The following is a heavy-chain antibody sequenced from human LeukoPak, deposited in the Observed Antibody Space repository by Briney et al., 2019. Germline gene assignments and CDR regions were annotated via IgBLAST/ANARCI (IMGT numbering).Heavy chain of an antibody. V-gene: IGHV1-2*02. D-gene: IGHD2-2*02. Sequence: GASVKVSCKTSGYTFTGYYMHWVRQAPGHGLEWMGWINPNSGGTNYAQTFQGRVPMTRDTSISTAFMELSRLRSDDTAVYYCARERGYCSSSTCYTSDAFDIWGPGTMVTVSS. CDR1: GYTFTGYY. CDR3: ARERGYCSSSTCYTSDAFDI. CDR2: INPNSGGT. J-gene: IGHJ3*02.